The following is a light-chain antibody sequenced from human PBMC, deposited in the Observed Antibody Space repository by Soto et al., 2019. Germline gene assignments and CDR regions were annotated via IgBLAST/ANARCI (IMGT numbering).Light chain of an antibody. Sequence: DIQMTQSPSTLSASVGDRVTITCRASQGVNIWLAWYQQKPGRAPKLLIYKASSLESGVPSRFSGSGSGTEFTLTISSLQPDDFATYYCHQLNSFPITFGQGTRLEIK. CDR1: QGVNIW. CDR3: HQLNSFPIT. CDR2: KAS. V-gene: IGKV1-5*03. J-gene: IGKJ5*01.